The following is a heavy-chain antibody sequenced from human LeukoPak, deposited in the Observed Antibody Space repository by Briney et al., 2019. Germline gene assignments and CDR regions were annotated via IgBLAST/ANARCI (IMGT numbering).Heavy chain of an antibody. D-gene: IGHD6-19*01. CDR3: AKTTVGYSSGRYPGWPADC. CDR1: GFTFNTYA. CDR2: ICGSGGCA. Sequence: GGSLRLSCAASGFTFNTYAIYWVRQAPGKGLEWVSGICGSGGCAYYADSVKGRFTISRDNSKNTVYLQMNSLTADDTAIYYCAKTTVGYSSGRYPGWPADCWGQGTLVTVSS. V-gene: IGHV3-23*01. J-gene: IGHJ4*02.